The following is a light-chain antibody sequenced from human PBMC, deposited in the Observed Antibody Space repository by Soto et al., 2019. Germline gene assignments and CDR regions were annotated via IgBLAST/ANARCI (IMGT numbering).Light chain of an antibody. CDR2: EVS. Sequence: QSVLTQPASVSGSPGQSITISCTGTSSDIGAYTYVSWYQQHPGKAPKLMIYEVSNRPSGVSNRFSGSKSGNTASLTISGLQAEDEADYYCSSYTTRNTQVFGTGTKVTVL. V-gene: IGLV2-14*01. CDR3: SSYTTRNTQV. J-gene: IGLJ1*01. CDR1: SSDIGAYTY.